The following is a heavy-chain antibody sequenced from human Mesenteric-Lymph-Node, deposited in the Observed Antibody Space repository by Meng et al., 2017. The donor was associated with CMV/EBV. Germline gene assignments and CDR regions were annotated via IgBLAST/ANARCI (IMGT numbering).Heavy chain of an antibody. V-gene: IGHV5-51*01. CDR2: IYPDDSYT. Sequence: GGSLRLSCKGSGYRFNSYWIGWVRQMPGKGLEWMGIIYPDDSYTRYSPSFQGQVTISADKSISTAYLQWSSLKASDTAMYYCARHDGAYDSSGYYDYWGQGTLVTVSS. CDR3: ARHDGAYDSSGYYDY. J-gene: IGHJ4*02. D-gene: IGHD3-22*01. CDR1: GYRFNSYW.